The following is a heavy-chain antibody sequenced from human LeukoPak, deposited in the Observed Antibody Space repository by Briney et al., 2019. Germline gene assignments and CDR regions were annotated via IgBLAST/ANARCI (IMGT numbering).Heavy chain of an antibody. D-gene: IGHD1-26*01. CDR3: ARVWGAIDY. CDR2: MNPKSGNT. Sequence: ASVKVSCKASGGTFSSYAISWVRQAPGQGLEWMGWMNPKSGNTGSAQRFQGRVTMTRDTSISTAYMELSSLRSEDTAVYYCARVWGAIDYWGQGTLVTVSS. J-gene: IGHJ4*02. CDR1: GGTFSSYA. V-gene: IGHV1-8*02.